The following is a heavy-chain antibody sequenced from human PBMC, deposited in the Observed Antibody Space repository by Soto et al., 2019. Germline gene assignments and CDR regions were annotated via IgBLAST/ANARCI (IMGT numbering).Heavy chain of an antibody. J-gene: IGHJ6*02. CDR1: GGSISSGGYY. Sequence: SETLSLTCTVSGGSISSGGYYWSWIRQHPGKGLEWIGYIYYSGSTYYNPSLKSRVTISVDTSKNQFSLKLSSVTAADTAVYYCAREGVTMVRGVMSWRPNYYGMDVWGQGTTVT. D-gene: IGHD3-10*01. CDR2: IYYSGST. CDR3: AREGVTMVRGVMSWRPNYYGMDV. V-gene: IGHV4-31*03.